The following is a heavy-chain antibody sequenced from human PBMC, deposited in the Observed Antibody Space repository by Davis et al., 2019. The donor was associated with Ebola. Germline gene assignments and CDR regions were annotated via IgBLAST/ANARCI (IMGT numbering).Heavy chain of an antibody. Sequence: PSETLSLTCAVYGGSFSGYYWSWIRQPPGKGLEWIGEINHSGSTNYNPSLKSRVTISVDTSKNQFSLKLSSVTAADTAVYYCASNVLRFLEWFFWGQGTLVTVSS. CDR2: INHSGST. CDR3: ASNVLRFLEWFF. CDR1: GGSFSGYY. D-gene: IGHD3-3*01. V-gene: IGHV4-34*01. J-gene: IGHJ4*02.